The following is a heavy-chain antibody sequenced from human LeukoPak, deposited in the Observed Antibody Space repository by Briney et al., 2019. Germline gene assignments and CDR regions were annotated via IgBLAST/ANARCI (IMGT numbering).Heavy chain of an antibody. Sequence: ASVKVSCKASGYTFTSYGISWVRQAPGQGLEWMGGIIPIFGTANYAQKFQGRVTITADESTSTAYMELSSLRSEDTAVYYCARGGIQLWSYYFDYWGQGTLVTVSS. CDR2: IIPIFGTA. CDR1: GYTFTSYG. V-gene: IGHV1-69*13. J-gene: IGHJ4*02. D-gene: IGHD5-18*01. CDR3: ARGGIQLWSYYFDY.